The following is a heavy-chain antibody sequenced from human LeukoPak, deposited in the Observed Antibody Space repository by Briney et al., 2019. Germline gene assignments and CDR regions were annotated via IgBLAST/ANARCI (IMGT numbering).Heavy chain of an antibody. J-gene: IGHJ4*02. CDR3: ARGGVNYWNPRY. CDR1: GFTFSSNY. V-gene: IGHV3-53*01. CDR2: LYTGGTT. D-gene: IGHD1-1*01. Sequence: GGSLRLSCVASGFTFSSNYMSWVRQAPGKGLEWVSLLYTGGTTYYADSVEGRFTISRDDSKNTICLQMNSLRAEDTAVYYCARGGVNYWNPRYWGQGTLVTVSS.